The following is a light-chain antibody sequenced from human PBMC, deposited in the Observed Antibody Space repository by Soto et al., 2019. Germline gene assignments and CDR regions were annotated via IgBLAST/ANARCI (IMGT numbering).Light chain of an antibody. V-gene: IGKV3-20*01. J-gene: IGKJ2*01. CDR3: QQYGRSPPFT. CDR2: GAS. CDR1: QSVSSTS. Sequence: EIVLTQSPGTLSLSPGERATLSCRASQSVSSTSIAWYQQNPGRAPRLLIYGASSRATGIPDRFSGSGSGTDFTLTISRLEPEDFAVYFCQQYGRSPPFTFGQGTKVEIK.